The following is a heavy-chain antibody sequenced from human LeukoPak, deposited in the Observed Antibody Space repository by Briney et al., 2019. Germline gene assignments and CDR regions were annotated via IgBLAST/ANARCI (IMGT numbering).Heavy chain of an antibody. J-gene: IGHJ4*02. V-gene: IGHV3-53*01. Sequence: GGSLRLSCAASGFTVSSNYMSWVRQAPGKGLECVSVIYSGGGAYYADSVKGRFTISRDNSKDTLYLQMNSLRAEDTAVYYCARVIGYDSSGYLDYWGQGTLVTVSS. D-gene: IGHD3-22*01. CDR2: IYSGGGA. CDR3: ARVIGYDSSGYLDY. CDR1: GFTVSSNY.